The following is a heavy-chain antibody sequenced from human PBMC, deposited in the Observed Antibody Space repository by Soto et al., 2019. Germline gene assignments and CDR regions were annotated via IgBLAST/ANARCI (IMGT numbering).Heavy chain of an antibody. V-gene: IGHV1-69*17. CDR1: GGTFSIYA. D-gene: IGHD3-3*02. CDR3: ARGAVVSPDHISESLYYSGMDV. J-gene: IGHJ6*02. Sequence: QVQLVQPGAEVKKPGSSVNVSCKAAGGTFSIYAISGVRQAPGQGREWMGGLIPIFAIISSAQKFQGRLTITADKSTSTAYRDWSSPRSEATAVYYCARGAVVSPDHISESLYYSGMDVWGPGTRVPAS. CDR2: LIPIFAII.